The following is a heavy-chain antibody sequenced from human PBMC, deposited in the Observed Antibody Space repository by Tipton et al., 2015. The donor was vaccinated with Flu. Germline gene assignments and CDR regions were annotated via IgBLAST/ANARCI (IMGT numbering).Heavy chain of an antibody. CDR1: GDNVSTFGAA. V-gene: IGHV6-1*01. CDR3: ARGRDNAFDV. D-gene: IGHD1-14*01. J-gene: IGHJ3*01. Sequence: TLSLTCAISGDNVSTFGAAWNWIRQSPSRGLEWLGRAYSRFKWNFDYAESVRSRLTINVDTFKNQVSLQLSSVTPEDTSVYFCARGRDNAFDVWGQGTKVIVSS. CDR2: AYSRFKWNF.